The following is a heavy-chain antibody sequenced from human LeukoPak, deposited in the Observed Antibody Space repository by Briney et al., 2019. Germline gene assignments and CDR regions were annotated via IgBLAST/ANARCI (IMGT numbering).Heavy chain of an antibody. J-gene: IGHJ4*02. D-gene: IGHD3-10*01. V-gene: IGHV1-3*01. CDR3: ARDRGVTMVRGVIDSFDY. Sequence: ASVKVSCKASGYTFTNYAMQWVRQAPGQRLEWMGWINAGNGNTKCSQKFQGRVTINRDTSASIAYMKLSSLRSEDTAVYYCARDRGVTMVRGVIDSFDYWGQGTLVTVSS. CDR2: INAGNGNT. CDR1: GYTFTNYA.